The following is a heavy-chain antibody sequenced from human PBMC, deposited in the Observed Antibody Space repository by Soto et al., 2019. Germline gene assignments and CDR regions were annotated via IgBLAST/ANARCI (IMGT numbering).Heavy chain of an antibody. CDR2: IGDSGAST. J-gene: IGHJ6*04. CDR3: AKGVELDV. D-gene: IGHD1-26*01. V-gene: IGHV3-23*01. CDR1: GFSFSSFA. Sequence: EVLLLESGGGLVQPGGSLRLSCEASGFSFSSFAMNWVRQAPGKGLEWVSAIGDSGASTYYADSVKGRFTISRDNSRNTLYLHLNSLRAEYAPVYYCAKGVELDVGGNGTTDTVSS.